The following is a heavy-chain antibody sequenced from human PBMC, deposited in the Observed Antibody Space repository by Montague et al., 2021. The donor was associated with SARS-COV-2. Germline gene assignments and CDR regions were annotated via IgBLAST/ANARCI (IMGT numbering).Heavy chain of an antibody. V-gene: IGHV2-5*02. CDR2: IYWDDDE. CDR3: ARTREINKTCLHYDMDV. J-gene: IGHJ6*02. CDR1: GFSLSTSGVG. D-gene: IGHD1-26*01. Sequence: PALVKPTQTLTLTCTFSGFSLSTSGVGVGWIRQPPGKALEWLALIYWDDDEYYSASLKSRLTITKDTSKDQVVLTMTNMDPADTATYYCARTREINKTCLHYDMDVWGQGTTVTVSS.